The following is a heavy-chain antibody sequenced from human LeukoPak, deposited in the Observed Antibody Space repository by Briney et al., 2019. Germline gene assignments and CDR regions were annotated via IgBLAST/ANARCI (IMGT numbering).Heavy chain of an antibody. V-gene: IGHV4-59*01. J-gene: IGHJ3*02. CDR1: GGSISSFY. CDR3: ARVVCSSSSCEKRGAFDI. Sequence: SETLSLTCTVSGGSISSFYWNWIRQPPGKGLEWVGNIYYSGSTNYNPSLKSRVTISVDTSENQFSLKLSSVTAADTAVYYCARVVCSSSSCEKRGAFDIWGQGTMVTVSS. CDR2: IYYSGST. D-gene: IGHD2-2*01.